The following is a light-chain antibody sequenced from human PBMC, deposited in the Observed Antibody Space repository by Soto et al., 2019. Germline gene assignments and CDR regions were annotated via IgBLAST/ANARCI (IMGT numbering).Light chain of an antibody. V-gene: IGLV1-40*01. CDR2: GNS. CDR3: QSYDSSLSVVV. CDR1: SSNIGAGYD. Sequence: QSVLTQPPSVSGAPRQRVTISCTGSSSNIGAGYDVHWYQPLPGTAPKLLIYGNSNRPSGVPDRFSGSKSGTSASLAITGLQAEDEADYYCQSYDSSLSVVVFGGGTKLTVL. J-gene: IGLJ2*01.